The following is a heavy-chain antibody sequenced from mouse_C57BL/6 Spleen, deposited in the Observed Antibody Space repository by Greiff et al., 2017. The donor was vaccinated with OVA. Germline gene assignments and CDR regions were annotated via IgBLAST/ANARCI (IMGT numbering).Heavy chain of an antibody. CDR3: ARFDYAPY. D-gene: IGHD2-4*01. CDR1: GYTFTDYY. V-gene: IGHV1-19*01. CDR2: INPYNGGT. Sequence: VQLKESGPVLVKPGASVKMSCKASGYTFTDYYMNWVKQSHGKSLEWIGVINPYNGGTSYNQKFKGKATLTVDKSSSTAYIELNSLTSEDSAVYYCARFDYAPYWGQGTLVTVSA. J-gene: IGHJ3*01.